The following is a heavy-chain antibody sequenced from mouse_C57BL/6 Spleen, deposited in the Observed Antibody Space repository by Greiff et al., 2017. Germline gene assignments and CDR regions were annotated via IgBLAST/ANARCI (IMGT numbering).Heavy chain of an antibody. CDR2: IDPENGDT. CDR1: GFNIKDDY. Sequence: EVQGVESGAELVRPGASVKLSCKASGFNIKDDYMHWVKQRIEQGLEWIGWIDPENGDTEYASKFKGKATTTPTHSSHTAYLQLSSRTSEATAVYYCASGGSNYVHSYFDVWGTGTTVTVSS. J-gene: IGHJ1*03. D-gene: IGHD2-5*01. CDR3: ASGGSNYVHSYFDV. V-gene: IGHV14-4*01.